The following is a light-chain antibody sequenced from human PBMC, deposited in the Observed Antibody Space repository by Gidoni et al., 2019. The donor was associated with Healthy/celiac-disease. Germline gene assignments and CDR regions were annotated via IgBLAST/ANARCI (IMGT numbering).Light chain of an antibody. Sequence: EIVLTQSPGTLSLSPGERATLSCRASQSVSSSYLAWYQQKPGQAPRLLIYGASSRATGIPARFSGSGSGTDFTLTISRLEPEDFAVYYCQHEGTFGQGTKLEIK. CDR3: QHEGT. CDR2: GAS. CDR1: QSVSSSY. V-gene: IGKV3-20*01. J-gene: IGKJ2*02.